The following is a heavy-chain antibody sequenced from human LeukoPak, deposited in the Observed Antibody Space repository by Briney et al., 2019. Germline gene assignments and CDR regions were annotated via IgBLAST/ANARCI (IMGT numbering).Heavy chain of an antibody. D-gene: IGHD6-19*01. CDR2: VSASGAGT. CDR1: GFSVSNNY. V-gene: IGHV3-23*01. J-gene: IGHJ4*02. Sequence: SGGSLRLSCAASGFSVSNNYMTWVRQAPGKGLEWVSTVSASGAGTYFADSVKGRFTISRDNSKNTLYLQMNYLRAEDTAVYYCANNGGVAVAGSFDNWGQGTLVTVSS. CDR3: ANNGGVAVAGSFDN.